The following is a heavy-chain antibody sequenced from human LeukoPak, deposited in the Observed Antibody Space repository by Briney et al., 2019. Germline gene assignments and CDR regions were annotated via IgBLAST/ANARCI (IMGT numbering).Heavy chain of an antibody. Sequence: SQTLSLTCAISGDSVSSNSAAWNWIRQSPSRGLEWLGRTYYRSKWYNDYAVSVKSRITINPDTSKNQFSLQLNSVTPEDTAVYYCAREYYGSGRIPKYNWFDPWGRGTLVTVSS. V-gene: IGHV6-1*01. J-gene: IGHJ5*02. CDR3: AREYYGSGRIPKYNWFDP. CDR1: GDSVSSNSAA. CDR2: TYYRSKWYN. D-gene: IGHD3-10*01.